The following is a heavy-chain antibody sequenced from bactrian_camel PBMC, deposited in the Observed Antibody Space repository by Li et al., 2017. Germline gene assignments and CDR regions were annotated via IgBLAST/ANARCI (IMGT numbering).Heavy chain of an antibody. CDR1: GFTHNRCG. J-gene: IGHJ6*01. Sequence: HVQLVESGGGSVQAGGSLRLSRSAPGFTHNRCGMDWYRQAAGKQREWDSSLATDGSTCYSDAVKGRFTISQDNAKNTVYLQMNSLKPEDTAMYYCAADSFCSAVPAGFRYWGQGTQVTVS. CDR3: AADSFCSAVPAGFRY. V-gene: IGHV3S53*01. CDR2: LATDGST.